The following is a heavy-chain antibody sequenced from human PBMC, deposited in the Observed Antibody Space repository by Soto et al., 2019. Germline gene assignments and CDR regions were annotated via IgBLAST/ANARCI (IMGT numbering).Heavy chain of an antibody. D-gene: IGHD3-10*01. Sequence: PGGSLRLSCAASGFTFSSYAMSCVRQAPGKGLEWVSAISGSGGSTYYADSVRGRFTISRDNSKNTLYLQMNSLRAEDTAVYYCAKGTVLWFGELSKTEYYFDYWGQGTLVTVSS. CDR3: AKGTVLWFGELSKTEYYFDY. J-gene: IGHJ4*02. V-gene: IGHV3-23*01. CDR1: GFTFSSYA. CDR2: ISGSGGST.